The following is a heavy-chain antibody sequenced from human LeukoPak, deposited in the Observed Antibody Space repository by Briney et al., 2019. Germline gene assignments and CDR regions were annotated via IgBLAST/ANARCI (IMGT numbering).Heavy chain of an antibody. CDR2: IYYSGST. Sequence: SETLSLTCTVSGGSISSYYWSWIRQPPGKGLEWIGYIYYSGSTNYNPSLKSRVTISVDTSKNQFSLKLSSVTAADTAVYYCASGADLAYCGGDCYPPVGEFDYWGQGTLVTVSS. D-gene: IGHD2-21*02. CDR3: ASGADLAYCGGDCYPPVGEFDY. J-gene: IGHJ4*02. V-gene: IGHV4-59*01. CDR1: GGSISSYY.